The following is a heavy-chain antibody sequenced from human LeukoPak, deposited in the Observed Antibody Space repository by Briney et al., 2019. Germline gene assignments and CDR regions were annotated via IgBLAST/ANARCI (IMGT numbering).Heavy chain of an antibody. V-gene: IGHV3-23*01. CDR3: AKGFAAGTTRPTTYDY. D-gene: IGHD6-13*01. Sequence: GGSLRLSCAASGFTFSSYGMSWVRQAPGKGLEWASAISGSGGSTYYADSVKGRFTISRDNSKNTLYLQMNSLRAEDTAVYYCAKGFAAGTTRPTTYDYWGQGTLVTVSS. J-gene: IGHJ4*02. CDR1: GFTFSSYG. CDR2: ISGSGGST.